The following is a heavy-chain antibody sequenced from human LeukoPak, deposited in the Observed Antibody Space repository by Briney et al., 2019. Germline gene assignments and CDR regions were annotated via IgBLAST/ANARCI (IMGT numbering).Heavy chain of an antibody. CDR2: ISWDGGST. CDR3: AKDMRYSSSWYTPTPTPRYYHGMDV. CDR1: GFTFDDYT. J-gene: IGHJ6*02. V-gene: IGHV3-43*01. D-gene: IGHD6-13*01. Sequence: PGGSLRLSCAASGFTFDDYTMHWVRQAPGKGLEWVSLISWDGGSTYYADSVKGRFTISRDNSKNSLYLQMNSLRTEDTALYYCAKDMRYSSSWYTPTPTPRYYHGMDVWGQGTTVTVSS.